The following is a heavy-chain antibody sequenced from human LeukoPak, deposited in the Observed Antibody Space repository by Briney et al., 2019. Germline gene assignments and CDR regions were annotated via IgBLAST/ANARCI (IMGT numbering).Heavy chain of an antibody. CDR3: TTDLSELDDSGYYAKYFHH. CDR1: GFTFSKVW. CDR2: IKSKTDGGTI. D-gene: IGHD3-22*01. V-gene: IGHV3-15*01. Sequence: GGSLRLACAASGFTFSKVWMSWVRQAPGKGLEWVGRIKSKTDGGTIDYAAPVKGRFTISRDDSKDTLFLQMNSLKTEDTAVYYCTTDLSELDDSGYYAKYFHHWGQGTLVSVSS. J-gene: IGHJ1*01.